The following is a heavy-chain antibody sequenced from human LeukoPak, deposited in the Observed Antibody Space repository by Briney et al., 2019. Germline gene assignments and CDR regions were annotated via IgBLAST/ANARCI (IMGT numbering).Heavy chain of an antibody. CDR3: ARHGYYDSSGYYWLFDY. CDR2: IYYSGST. CDR1: GGSISSYY. V-gene: IGHV4-59*08. D-gene: IGHD3-22*01. J-gene: IGHJ4*02. Sequence: PSETLSLTCTVSGGSISSYYWSCIRQPPGKGLEWIGYIYYSGSTNYNPSLKSRVTISVDTSKNQFSLKLSSVTAADTAVYYCARHGYYDSSGYYWLFDYWGQGTLVTVSS.